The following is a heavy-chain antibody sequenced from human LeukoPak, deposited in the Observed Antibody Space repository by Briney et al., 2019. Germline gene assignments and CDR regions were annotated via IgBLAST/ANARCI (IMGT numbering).Heavy chain of an antibody. J-gene: IGHJ4*02. CDR2: IIPILDIT. Sequence: ASVKVSCKASGGTFSSYCITWVRQAPGQGLEWMGRIIPILDITNYAQKFQGRVTITADKSTGTAYMELSSLRSADTAVYYCARGTYFYDSSGYYPTDSWGQGTLVTVSS. CDR3: ARGTYFYDSSGYYPTDS. D-gene: IGHD3-22*01. CDR1: GGTFSSYC. V-gene: IGHV1-69*04.